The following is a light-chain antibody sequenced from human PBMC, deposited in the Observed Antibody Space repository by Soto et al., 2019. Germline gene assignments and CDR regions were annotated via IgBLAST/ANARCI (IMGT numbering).Light chain of an antibody. CDR2: RNN. CDR3: ATWDDSLNGFYV. V-gene: IGLV1-47*01. CDR1: TSNIGSNY. Sequence: QSALTKPPSASGTPGQGVTISCSGSTSNIGSNYVYWYQQLPGTAPELLIYRNNQRPSGVPDRFSGSKSGTSASLAISGLRSDDEADYFCATWDDSLNGFYVFGTGTKVTVL. J-gene: IGLJ1*01.